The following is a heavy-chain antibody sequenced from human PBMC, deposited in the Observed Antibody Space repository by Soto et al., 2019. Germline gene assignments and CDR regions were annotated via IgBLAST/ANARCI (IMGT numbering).Heavy chain of an antibody. J-gene: IGHJ4*02. CDR1: GYTFTTYG. CDR3: AREPYLGDDQY. Sequence: QVQLVQSGGEVKKPGASVKVSCKTSGYTFTTYGISWVRQAPGQGLEWVGWISAYSGKTHYAQKFQGKGTMTTDTSTTTAYLELRSLRSDEAAVYYCAREPYLGDDQYWGQGTVVTVSS. CDR2: ISAYSGKT. V-gene: IGHV1-18*01. D-gene: IGHD3-16*01.